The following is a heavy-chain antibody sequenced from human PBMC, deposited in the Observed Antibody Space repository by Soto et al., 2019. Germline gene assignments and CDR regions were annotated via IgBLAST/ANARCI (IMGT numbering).Heavy chain of an antibody. V-gene: IGHV3-73*01. Sequence: QLGGSLRLSCAASGFTFSGSAMHWVRQASGKGLEWVGRIRSKANSYATAYAASVKGRFTISRDDSKNTAYLQMNSLKTEDTAVYYCTREPERNWNYDYWGQGTLVTVSS. CDR3: TREPERNWNYDY. CDR1: GFTFSGSA. J-gene: IGHJ4*02. D-gene: IGHD1-7*01. CDR2: IRSKANSYAT.